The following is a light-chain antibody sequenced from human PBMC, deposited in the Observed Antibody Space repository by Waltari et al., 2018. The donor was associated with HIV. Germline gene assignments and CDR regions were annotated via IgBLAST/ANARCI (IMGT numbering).Light chain of an antibody. J-gene: IGLJ3*02. Sequence: QSALTQPPSASGSLGQSVTISCTGSSSDIGASDSVSWFQQHPRSAPKLLLYEVTRRPSTVSDRVSGSRSGSTAFLTVAGLQPDDEATYFCSSYGDSLRVLFGGGTNVTVL. CDR1: SSDIGASDS. CDR3: SSYGDSLRVL. CDR2: EVT. V-gene: IGLV2-8*01.